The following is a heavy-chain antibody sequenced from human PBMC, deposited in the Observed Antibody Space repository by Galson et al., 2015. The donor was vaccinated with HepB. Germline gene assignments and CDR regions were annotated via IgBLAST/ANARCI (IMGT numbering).Heavy chain of an antibody. Sequence: SLRLSCAGSGFTFSDSVMSRVRLAPGKGLEWVSSIGFVDGATYYAASVEGRFTISRDDSQNTLYLQMHSLRAEDTALFYCAAVVYYYDATDYYLSEYFQHWGQGTLVTVSS. D-gene: IGHD3-22*01. CDR3: AAVVYYYDATDYYLSEYFQH. J-gene: IGHJ1*01. CDR1: GFTFSDSV. CDR2: IGFVDGAT. V-gene: IGHV3-23*01.